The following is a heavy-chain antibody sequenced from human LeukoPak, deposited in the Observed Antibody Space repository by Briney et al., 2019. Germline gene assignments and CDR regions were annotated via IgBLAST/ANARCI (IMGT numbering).Heavy chain of an antibody. CDR1: GSSFTSYW. CDR2: IYPGDSDT. Sequence: GESLKISFKGSGSSFTSYWIGWVRPMPGKGLEWMGIIYPGDSDTRYSPSFQGQVTISADKSISTAYLQWSSLKASDAAMYYCASRSGSYFSGGFDYWGQGTLVTVSS. D-gene: IGHD1-26*01. V-gene: IGHV5-51*01. J-gene: IGHJ4*02. CDR3: ASRSGSYFSGGFDY.